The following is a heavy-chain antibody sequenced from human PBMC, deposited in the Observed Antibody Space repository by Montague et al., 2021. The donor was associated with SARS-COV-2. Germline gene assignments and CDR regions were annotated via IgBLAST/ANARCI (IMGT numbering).Heavy chain of an antibody. Sequence: SLRLSCAASGFTFSSYSMHWVRQAPGKGLEWVSSISSNSSYIYYPDSVKGRFTISRDNSKNTLYLQMNSLRAEDTAVYYCARERTGVIITGYYYYGVDFWGQGTTVTVSS. J-gene: IGHJ6*02. V-gene: IGHV3-21*01. CDR3: ARERTGVIITGYYYYGVDF. CDR2: ISSNSSYI. CDR1: GFTFSSYS. D-gene: IGHD3-10*01.